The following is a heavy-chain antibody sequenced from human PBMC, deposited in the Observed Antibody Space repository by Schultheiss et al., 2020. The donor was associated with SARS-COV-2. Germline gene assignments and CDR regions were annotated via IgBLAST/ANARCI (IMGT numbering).Heavy chain of an antibody. CDR1: GGTFITYT. CDR2: IIPMFGTA. CDR3: ASNLYSNYYFDN. Sequence: SVKVSCKASGGTFITYTISWVRQAPGQGLEWMGGIIPMFGTANYAQKFQVRVTVTADESTSTAYMDLSSLRSEDTAVYYCASNLYSNYYFDNWGQGTLVTVSS. V-gene: IGHV1-69*13. J-gene: IGHJ4*02. D-gene: IGHD4-11*01.